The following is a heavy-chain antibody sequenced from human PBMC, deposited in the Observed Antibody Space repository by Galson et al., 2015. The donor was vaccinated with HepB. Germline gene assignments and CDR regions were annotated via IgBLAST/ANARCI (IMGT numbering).Heavy chain of an antibody. CDR1: GFTFNSYD. V-gene: IGHV1-2*06. CDR2: INPNGGVT. J-gene: IGHJ4*02. Sequence: SVKVSCKGSGFTFNSYDIHWVRQAPGQGLEWLGRINPNGGVTTYAQKFQGRVTLTRTTSSKTAYMELTSLKPDDSAVYYCARDLRPTNVVVFSLDYWGQGSLVTVSS. D-gene: IGHD2-15*01. CDR3: ARDLRPTNVVVFSLDY.